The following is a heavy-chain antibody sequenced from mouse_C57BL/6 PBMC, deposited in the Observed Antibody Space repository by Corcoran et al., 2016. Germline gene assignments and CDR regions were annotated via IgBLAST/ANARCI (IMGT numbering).Heavy chain of an antibody. J-gene: IGHJ4*01. D-gene: IGHD1-3*01. CDR2: IYPGGGYT. Sequence: QVQLQQSGAELVRPGTSVKMSCKASGYTFTNYWIGWAKQRPGHGLEWIGDIYPGGGYTNYNEKFKGKATLTADKSSSTAYMQFSSLTSEDSAIYYCAREWPHGGYAMDYWGQGTSVTVSS. CDR3: AREWPHGGYAMDY. CDR1: GYTFTNYW. V-gene: IGHV1-63*01.